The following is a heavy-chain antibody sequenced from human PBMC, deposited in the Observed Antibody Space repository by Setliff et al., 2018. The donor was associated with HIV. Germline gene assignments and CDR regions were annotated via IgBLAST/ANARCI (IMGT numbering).Heavy chain of an antibody. CDR1: GYTFTSYG. Sequence: ASVKVSCKASGYTFTSYGISWVRQAPGQGLEWMGWISAYNGNTNYAQKLQGRVTMTTDTSTSTAYMELRSLRSDDTAVYYCARDRGIRRFGEVAFDIWGQGTMVTVSS. D-gene: IGHD3-10*01. CDR3: ARDRGIRRFGEVAFDI. J-gene: IGHJ3*02. V-gene: IGHV1-18*01. CDR2: ISAYNGNT.